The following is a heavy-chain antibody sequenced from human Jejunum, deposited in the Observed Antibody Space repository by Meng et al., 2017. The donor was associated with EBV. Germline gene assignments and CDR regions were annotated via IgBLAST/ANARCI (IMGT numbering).Heavy chain of an antibody. CDR1: GYTFTSYD. Sequence: QGRRGQSGDEVKKPGASVKVSCKASGYTFTSYDINWVRQATGQGPEWMGWMSPNSGNTGYAQKFQGRVTMTRDTSISTAYMELSSLRSEDTAVYYCARGVAAGFDYWGQGTLVTVSS. V-gene: IGHV1-8*02. D-gene: IGHD6-13*01. CDR3: ARGVAAGFDY. J-gene: IGHJ4*02. CDR2: MSPNSGNT.